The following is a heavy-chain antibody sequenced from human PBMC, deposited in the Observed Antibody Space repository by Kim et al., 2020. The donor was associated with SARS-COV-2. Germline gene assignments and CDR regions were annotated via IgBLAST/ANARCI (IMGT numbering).Heavy chain of an antibody. J-gene: IGHJ4*02. Sequence: GGSLRLSCTASGFTFGDYAMSWFRQAPGKGLEWVGFIRSKAYGGTTEYAASVKGRFTISRDDSKSIAYLQMNSLKTEDTAVYYCTTTRGYGSGEGPLDYWGQGTLVTVSS. V-gene: IGHV3-49*03. CDR2: IRSKAYGGTT. CDR3: TTTRGYGSGEGPLDY. D-gene: IGHD3-10*01. CDR1: GFTFGDYA.